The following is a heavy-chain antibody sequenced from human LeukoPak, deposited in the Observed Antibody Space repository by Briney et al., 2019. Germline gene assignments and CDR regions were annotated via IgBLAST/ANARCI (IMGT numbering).Heavy chain of an antibody. D-gene: IGHD1-26*01. CDR3: ARVYSGSYSFDY. V-gene: IGHV1-2*02. CDR1: GYTFTSYY. CDR2: INPNSGGT. Sequence: ASVKVSCKASGYTFTSYYMHWVRQAPGQGLEWMGWINPNSGGTNYAQKFQGRVTMTRDTSIGTAYMELSRLRSDDTAVYYCARVYSGSYSFDYGGQGTLVTVSS. J-gene: IGHJ4*02.